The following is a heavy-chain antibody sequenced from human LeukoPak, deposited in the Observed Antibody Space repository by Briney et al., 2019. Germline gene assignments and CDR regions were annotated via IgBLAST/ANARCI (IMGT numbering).Heavy chain of an antibody. Sequence: PGGSLRLSCAASGFTFSNFGMHWVRQAPGKGLEWVALISYDGTNKYYADSVKGRFTISRDNPKNTLHLQVSSLRAEDTAVYFCAKDHSSGYSDYWGQGTLVTVSS. J-gene: IGHJ4*02. CDR3: AKDHSSGYSDY. V-gene: IGHV3-30*18. CDR2: ISYDGTNK. D-gene: IGHD5-24*01. CDR1: GFTFSNFG.